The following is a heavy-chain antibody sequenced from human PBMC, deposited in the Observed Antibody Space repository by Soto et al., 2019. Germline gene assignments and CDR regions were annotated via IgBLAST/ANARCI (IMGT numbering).Heavy chain of an antibody. V-gene: IGHV4-31*03. CDR3: ARDTQRGYSGYFDS. CDR2: IYYSGST. Sequence: QVQLQESGPGLVKPSQTLSLSCTVSGGSLSSGGYYWXXXXXHPGKGLEWIGFIYYSGSTYYNPSLKSRVTISVDTSQNQFSLKLSSVTAADTAVYYCARDTQRGYSGYFDSWGQGTLVTVSS. CDR1: GGSLSSGGYY. J-gene: IGHJ4*02. D-gene: IGHD5-12*01.